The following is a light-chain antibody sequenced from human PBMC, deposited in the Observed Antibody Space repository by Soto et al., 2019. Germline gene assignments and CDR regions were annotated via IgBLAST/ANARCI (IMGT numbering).Light chain of an antibody. CDR3: QQYNSAWT. Sequence: DIQMTQSPSTLSASVGDRVTITCRASQSVSSWLAWYQQKPGKAPNLLIYTASSLESGVPSRFSGSGSGTEFTLTISGLQPDDFATYYCQQYNSAWTFGQGTTVEIK. J-gene: IGKJ1*01. CDR1: QSVSSW. V-gene: IGKV1-5*03. CDR2: TAS.